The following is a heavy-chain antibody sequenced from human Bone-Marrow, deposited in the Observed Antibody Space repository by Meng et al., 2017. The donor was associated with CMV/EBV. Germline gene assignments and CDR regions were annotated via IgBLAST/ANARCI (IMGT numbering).Heavy chain of an antibody. CDR2: ISWSSGSI. CDR3: AKGCGDCCSGYVGY. Sequence: SLKISCAASGFTFGSYAMHWVRQAPGKGLEWVSYISWSSGSIYYADSVKGRFTISRDNAKNSLYLQMNSLRAEDMAFYYCAKGCGDCCSGYVGYWGQGTLVTVSS. CDR1: GFTFGSYA. V-gene: IGHV3-9*03. J-gene: IGHJ4*02. D-gene: IGHD2-21*01.